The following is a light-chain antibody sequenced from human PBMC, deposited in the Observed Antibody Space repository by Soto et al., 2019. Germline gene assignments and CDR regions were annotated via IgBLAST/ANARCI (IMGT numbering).Light chain of an antibody. Sequence: EVLLTQSPGTLSLSPGERATLSCRSSQSVSSSYLAWYQQKPGQAPRLLIYAAYSMATDIPDRFSGSGSGTDFTLTISRLEPEDFAVYYCQPYGYSPQTVGQGTKVDIK. CDR3: QPYGYSPQT. J-gene: IGKJ1*01. V-gene: IGKV3-20*01. CDR2: AAY. CDR1: QSVSSSY.